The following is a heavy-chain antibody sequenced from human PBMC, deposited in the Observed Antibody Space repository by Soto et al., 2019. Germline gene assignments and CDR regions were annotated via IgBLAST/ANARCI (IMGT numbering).Heavy chain of an antibody. J-gene: IGHJ4*02. D-gene: IGHD4-17*01. CDR2: IYYSGST. V-gene: IGHV4-39*02. Sequence: SETLSLTCTVSGGSISSSSYYWGWIRQPPGKGLEWIGSIYYSGSTYYNPSLKSRVTISVDTSKNQFSLKLSSVTAADTAVYYCARDYGDYVARALFDYWGQGTLVTVSS. CDR3: ARDYGDYVARALFDY. CDR1: GGSISSSSYY.